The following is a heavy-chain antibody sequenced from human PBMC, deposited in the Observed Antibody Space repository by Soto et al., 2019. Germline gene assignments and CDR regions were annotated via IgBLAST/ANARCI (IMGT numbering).Heavy chain of an antibody. V-gene: IGHV5-51*01. CDR1: GSTFTRYA. CDR3: ARRAFLPEGYSPNYFDY. CDR2: IYPGESDP. J-gene: IGHJ4*02. D-gene: IGHD3-22*01. Sequence: PGESLKISCEGSGSTFTRYAIGWVRQMPGKGLEWMGIIYPGESDPRYSPSFQGQVTISADKSINTAYLQWGSLKASDTAIYYCARRAFLPEGYSPNYFDYWGQGTLVTVSS.